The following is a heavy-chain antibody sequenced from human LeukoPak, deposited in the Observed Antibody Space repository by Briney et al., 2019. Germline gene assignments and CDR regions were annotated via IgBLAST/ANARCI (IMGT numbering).Heavy chain of an antibody. J-gene: IGHJ4*02. CDR3: ANLLRGYSYAEADY. CDR2: INWNGGST. Sequence: PGGSLRLSCAASGFIFDDYGMSWVRQAPGKGLEWVSGINWNGGSTGYADSVKGRFTISRDNAKNSLYLQMNSLRAEDTAVYYCANLLRGYSYAEADYWGQGTLVTVSS. V-gene: IGHV3-20*04. D-gene: IGHD5-18*01. CDR1: GFIFDDYG.